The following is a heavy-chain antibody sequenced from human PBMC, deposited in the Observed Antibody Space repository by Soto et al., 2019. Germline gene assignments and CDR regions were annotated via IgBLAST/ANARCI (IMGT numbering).Heavy chain of an antibody. J-gene: IGHJ6*03. D-gene: IGHD5-18*01. CDR3: ARTVDTAMVTKPDYYYYMDV. V-gene: IGHV5-51*01. CDR2: IYPGDSDT. CDR1: GYSFTSYW. Sequence: GESLKISCKGSGYSFTSYWIGSVRQMPGKGLEWMGIIYPGDSDTRYSPSFQGQVTISADKSISTAYLQWSSLKASDTAMYYCARTVDTAMVTKPDYYYYMDVWGKGTTVTVSS.